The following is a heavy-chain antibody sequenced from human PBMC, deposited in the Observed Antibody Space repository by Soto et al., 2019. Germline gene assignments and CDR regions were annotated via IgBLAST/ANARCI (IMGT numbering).Heavy chain of an antibody. D-gene: IGHD4-17*01. J-gene: IGHJ3*02. CDR1: GFTVSGKKY. V-gene: IGHV3-53*01. Sequence: DVHLVESGGGLIQPGGSLRLSCAASGFTVSGKKYLAWVRQAPGKGLEWVSALYDVDGTFYADSVKGRFTTSGDSSRTIVYLPMNSLRPDDTAVYYCATWHLREHAYDIWGQGTAVTVSS. CDR3: ATWHLREHAYDI. CDR2: LYDVDGT.